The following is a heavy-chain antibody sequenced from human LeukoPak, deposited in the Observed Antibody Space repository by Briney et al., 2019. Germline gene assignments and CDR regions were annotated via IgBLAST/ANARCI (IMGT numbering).Heavy chain of an antibody. D-gene: IGHD2-2*02. CDR1: GFTFSHYA. Sequence: GGSLRLSCAASGFTFSHYAMHWVRQAPGKGLDWVAVISYDGSDKYYADSVKGRFTISRDNSKDTLYLQMNSLRPEDTAVYYCARSGRRLYPYYYYGMDVWGQGTSVTVSS. V-gene: IGHV3-30*04. J-gene: IGHJ6*02. CDR2: ISYDGSDK. CDR3: ARSGRRLYPYYYYGMDV.